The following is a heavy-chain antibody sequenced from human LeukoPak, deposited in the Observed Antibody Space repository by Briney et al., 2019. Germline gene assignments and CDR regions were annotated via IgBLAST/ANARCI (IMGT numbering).Heavy chain of an antibody. J-gene: IGHJ4*02. Sequence: SQTPSLTCTVSGGSISSGSYYWSWIRQPAGKGLEWIGRIYTSGSTNYNPSLKSRVTISVDTSKNQFSLKLSSVTAADTAVYYCARARSSWYGALFDYWGQGTLVTVSS. V-gene: IGHV4-61*02. CDR2: IYTSGST. CDR1: GGSISSGSYY. D-gene: IGHD6-13*01. CDR3: ARARSSWYGALFDY.